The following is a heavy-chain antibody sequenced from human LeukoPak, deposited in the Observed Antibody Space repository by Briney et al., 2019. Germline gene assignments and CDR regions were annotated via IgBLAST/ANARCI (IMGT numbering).Heavy chain of an antibody. CDR3: ARAGRGYSGYDDAFDI. CDR1: GFTSTSFT. Sequence: GGSLRLSCTASGFTSTSFTMHWVRQAPGKGLEWVAVISYDGSNKYYADSVKGRFTISRDNSKNTLYLQMNSLRAEDTAVYYCARAGRGYSGYDDAFDIWGQGTMVTVSS. V-gene: IGHV3-30*04. J-gene: IGHJ3*02. D-gene: IGHD5-12*01. CDR2: ISYDGSNK.